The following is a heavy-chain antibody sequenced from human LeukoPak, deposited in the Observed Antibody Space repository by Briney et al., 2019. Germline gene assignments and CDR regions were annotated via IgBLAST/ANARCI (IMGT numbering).Heavy chain of an antibody. CDR2: IYYSGST. CDR1: GGSFSSYY. D-gene: IGHD1-20*01. CDR3: ARESSNWNED. V-gene: IGHV4-59*01. Sequence: SETLSLTCTVSGGSFSSYYRSWIRQPPGKGLEWIGYIYYSGSTNYNPSLKSRVTISVDTSKNQFSLKLSSVTAADTAVYYCARESSNWNEDWGQGTLVTVSS. J-gene: IGHJ4*02.